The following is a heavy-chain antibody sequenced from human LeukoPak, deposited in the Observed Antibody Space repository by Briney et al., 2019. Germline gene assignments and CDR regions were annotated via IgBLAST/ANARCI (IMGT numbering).Heavy chain of an antibody. CDR3: AAWYSSGWYGGY. D-gene: IGHD6-19*01. Sequence: TGGSLRLSCAASGFTFSSYEMNWVRQAPGKGLEWVSYISSSGSTIYYADSVKGRFTISRDSAKNSLYLQMNSLRAEDTAVYYCAAWYSSGWYGGYWGQGTLVTVSS. V-gene: IGHV3-48*03. J-gene: IGHJ4*02. CDR1: GFTFSSYE. CDR2: ISSSGSTI.